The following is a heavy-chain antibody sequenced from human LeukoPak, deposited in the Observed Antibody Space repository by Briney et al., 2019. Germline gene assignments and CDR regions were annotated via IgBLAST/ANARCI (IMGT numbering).Heavy chain of an antibody. V-gene: IGHV3-33*06. J-gene: IGHJ4*02. Sequence: PGRSLRLSCAASGFTFSSYGMHWVRQAPGKGLEWVAVIWYDGSNKYYADSVKGRFTISRDNSKNTLYLQMNSLRAEDTAVYYCAKADTSGYYLYFDYWGQGTLVTVSS. CDR2: IWYDGSNK. CDR1: GFTFSSYG. CDR3: AKADTSGYYLYFDY. D-gene: IGHD3-22*01.